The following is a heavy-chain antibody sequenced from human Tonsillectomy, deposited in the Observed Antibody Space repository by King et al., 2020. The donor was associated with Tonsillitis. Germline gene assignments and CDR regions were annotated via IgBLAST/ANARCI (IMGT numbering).Heavy chain of an antibody. CDR2: ISYDGSNK. V-gene: IGHV3-33*05. J-gene: IGHJ4*02. CDR1: GFTFSSYG. Sequence: VQLVESGGGVVQPGRSLRLSCAASGFTFSSYGMHWVRQAPGKGLEWVAVISYDGSNKYYADSVKGRFTISRDNSKNTLYLQMNSLRAEDTAVYYCASPPVGSSSWYYFYYWGQGTLVTVSS. CDR3: ASPPVGSSSWYYFYY. D-gene: IGHD6-13*01.